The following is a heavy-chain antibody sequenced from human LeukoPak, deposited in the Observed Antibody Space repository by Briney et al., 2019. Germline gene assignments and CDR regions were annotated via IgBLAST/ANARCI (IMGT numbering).Heavy chain of an antibody. J-gene: IGHJ3*02. CDR3: ARGIFGDKHDAFDI. CDR1: GYTFTSYG. D-gene: IGHD3-3*01. Sequence: ASVKVSCKASGYTFTSYGISWARQAPGQGLEWMGWISAYNGNTNYAQKLQGRVTMTTDTSTSTAYMELRSLRSDDTDVYYCARGIFGDKHDAFDIWGQGTMVTVSS. V-gene: IGHV1-18*01. CDR2: ISAYNGNT.